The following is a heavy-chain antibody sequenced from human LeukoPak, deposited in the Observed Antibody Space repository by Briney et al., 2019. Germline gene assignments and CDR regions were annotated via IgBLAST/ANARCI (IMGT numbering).Heavy chain of an antibody. J-gene: IGHJ3*02. CDR3: ARPRVVAATTSHAAFDI. Sequence: GESLKISCKGSGYSFTNYWIGWVRQMPGKGLEWMGMFYPGDSTLRYSPSFRGQVTISVDKSISTAYLQWSSLTASDTAMYFCARPRVVAATTSHAAFDIWGQGTLVSVSS. CDR1: GYSFTNYW. D-gene: IGHD2-15*01. CDR2: FYPGDSTL. V-gene: IGHV5-51*01.